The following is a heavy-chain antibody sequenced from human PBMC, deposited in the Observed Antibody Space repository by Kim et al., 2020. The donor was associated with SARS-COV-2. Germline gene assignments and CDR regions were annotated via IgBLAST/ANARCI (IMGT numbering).Heavy chain of an antibody. CDR3: ARGRSANPD. Sequence: GGSLRLSCAASGFTFSDYYMSWIRQAPGKGLEWVSYITNSGDYTNYADSVKGRFTISRDNAKNSLYLQMNSLRAEDTAVYYCARGRSANPDWGQGTLVTVSS. V-gene: IGHV3-11*05. J-gene: IGHJ4*02. D-gene: IGHD2-15*01. CDR2: ITNSGDYT. CDR1: GFTFSDYY.